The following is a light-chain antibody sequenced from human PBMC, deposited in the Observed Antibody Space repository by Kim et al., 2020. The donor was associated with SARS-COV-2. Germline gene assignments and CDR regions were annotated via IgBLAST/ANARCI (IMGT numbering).Light chain of an antibody. J-gene: IGKJ5*01. CDR2: GAS. CDR3: QQYGSSPIT. CDR1: QSVSSSY. Sequence: EIVLTQSPGTLSLSPGEGATLSCRASQSVSSSYLAWHQQKPGQAPRLLVYGASSRATGIPDRFSGSGSGTDFTLTISRLEPEDFAPYYCQQYGSSPITFGQGTRLEIK. V-gene: IGKV3-20*01.